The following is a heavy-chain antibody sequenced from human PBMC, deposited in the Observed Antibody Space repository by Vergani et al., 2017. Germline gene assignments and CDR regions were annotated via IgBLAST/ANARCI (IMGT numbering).Heavy chain of an antibody. Sequence: VEAGGGLVQTGGSLRLSCTASGFTFQAFAFHWVRQVSGGGLEWVSGIDRNYGVKNGNSFEGRFSISRDNAKKAVFLQMNNLRHEDTALYFCVKDNDYDADGPFDLWGRGTLVTVSS. CDR2: IDRNYGVK. V-gene: IGHV3-9*01. D-gene: IGHD3-16*01. J-gene: IGHJ2*01. CDR3: VKDNDYDADGPFDL. CDR1: GFTFQAFA.